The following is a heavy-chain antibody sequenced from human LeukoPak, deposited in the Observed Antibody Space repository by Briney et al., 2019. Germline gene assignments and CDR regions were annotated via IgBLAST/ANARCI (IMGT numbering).Heavy chain of an antibody. V-gene: IGHV4-30-4*01. Sequence: PSQTLSLTCTVSGGSISSGDYYWSWIRQPPGKGLEWIGYIYYSGSTYYNPSLKSRVTISVDTSKNQFSPKLSSVTAADTAVYYCARATYYDFWSGYSDWFDPWGQGTLVTVSS. J-gene: IGHJ5*02. CDR3: ARATYYDFWSGYSDWFDP. D-gene: IGHD3-3*01. CDR2: IYYSGST. CDR1: GGSISSGDYY.